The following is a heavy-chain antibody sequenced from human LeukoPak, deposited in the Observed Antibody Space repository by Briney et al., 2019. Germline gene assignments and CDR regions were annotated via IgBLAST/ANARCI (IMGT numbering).Heavy chain of an antibody. D-gene: IGHD3-22*01. J-gene: IGHJ3*02. V-gene: IGHV1-46*01. CDR3: ARDLRMYYYDSSGYYPHDAFDI. CDR2: INPSGGST. CDR1: GGTFSSYA. Sequence: ASVKVSCKASGGTFSSYAISWVRQAPGQGLEWMGIINPSGGSTSYAQKFQGRVTMTRDMSTSTVYMELSSLRSEDTAVYYCARDLRMYYYDSSGYYPHDAFDIWGQGTMVTVSS.